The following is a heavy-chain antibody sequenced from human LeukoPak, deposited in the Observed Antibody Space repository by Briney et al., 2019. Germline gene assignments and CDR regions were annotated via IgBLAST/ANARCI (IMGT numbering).Heavy chain of an antibody. Sequence: ALVKVSCKASAYTFTSYDINWVRQATGQGLEWMGWMNPNSGNTGYAQKFQGRVTMTRNTSISTAYMELSSLRSEDTAVYYCARGAPGSYCSGGSCPYFDYWGQGTLISVSS. CDR1: AYTFTSYD. V-gene: IGHV1-8*01. D-gene: IGHD2-15*01. CDR2: MNPNSGNT. CDR3: ARGAPGSYCSGGSCPYFDY. J-gene: IGHJ4*02.